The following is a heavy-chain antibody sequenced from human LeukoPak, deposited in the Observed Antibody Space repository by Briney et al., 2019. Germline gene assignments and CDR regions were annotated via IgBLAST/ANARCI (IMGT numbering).Heavy chain of an antibody. CDR1: GGSISSSSCY. D-gene: IGHD6-13*01. J-gene: IGHJ4*02. CDR2: IYYSGST. V-gene: IGHV4-39*01. CDR3: ARHWTSIAAAVKGVGQYFDY. Sequence: SETLSLTCTVSGGSISSSSCYWGWIRQPPGKGLEWIGSIYYSGSTYYNPSLKSRVTISVDTSKNQFSLKLSSVTAADTAVYYCARHWTSIAAAVKGVGQYFDYWGQGTLVTVSS.